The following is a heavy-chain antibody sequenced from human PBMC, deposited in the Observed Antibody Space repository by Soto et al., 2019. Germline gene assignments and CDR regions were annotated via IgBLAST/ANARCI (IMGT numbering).Heavy chain of an antibody. V-gene: IGHV3-21*01. D-gene: IGHD3-9*01. CDR1: GFTFSSYS. J-gene: IGHJ4*02. CDR2: ISSSSSYI. CDR3: ARGLRGYDILTGYHQYYFDY. Sequence: GGSLRLSCAASGFTFSSYSMNWVGQAPGKGLEWVSSISSSSSYIYYADSVKGRFTISRDNAKNSLYLQMNSLRAEDTAVYYCARGLRGYDILTGYHQYYFDYWGQGTLVTVSS.